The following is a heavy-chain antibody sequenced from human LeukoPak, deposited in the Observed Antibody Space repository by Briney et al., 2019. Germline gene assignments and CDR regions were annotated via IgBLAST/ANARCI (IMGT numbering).Heavy chain of an antibody. D-gene: IGHD1-26*01. CDR3: AKIGGSLYYYYGMDV. Sequence: GGSLRLSCAASGFTFSDYYMSWIRQAPGKGLEWLSYISSSNTYTNYADSVKGRFTISRGNAKNSLYLQMSSLRAEDTAVYYCAKIGGSLYYYYGMDVWGRGTTVTVSS. CDR1: GFTFSDYY. CDR2: ISSSNTYT. J-gene: IGHJ6*02. V-gene: IGHV3-11*06.